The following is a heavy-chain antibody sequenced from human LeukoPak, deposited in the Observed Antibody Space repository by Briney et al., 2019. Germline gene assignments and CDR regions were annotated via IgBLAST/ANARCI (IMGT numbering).Heavy chain of an antibody. V-gene: IGHV4-34*01. CDR2: INQSGST. J-gene: IGHJ6*03. CDR1: GGSFSAHH. Sequence: SETLSLTCGVYGGSFSAHHWSWIRQSPTKGLEWIGEINQSGSTKYKPSLKSRVTISIDTSNNQFSLKLSSVTAADTAMYYCANSGARDYYFYYMDVWGKGTTVTVSS. CDR3: ANSGARDYYFYYMDV. D-gene: IGHD2-15*01.